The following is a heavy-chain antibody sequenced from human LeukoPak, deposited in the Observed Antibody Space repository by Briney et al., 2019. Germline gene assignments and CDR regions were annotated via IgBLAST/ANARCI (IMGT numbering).Heavy chain of an antibody. J-gene: IGHJ3*02. V-gene: IGHV1-69*01. CDR2: IIPIFGTA. CDR3: ARGRMVATDAFDI. Sequence: SVKVSCKASGGTFSSYAISWVRQASGQGLEWMGGIIPIFGTANYAQKFQGRVTITADESTSTAYMELSSLRSEDTAVYYCARGRMVATDAFDIWGQGTMVTVSS. D-gene: IGHD5-12*01. CDR1: GGTFSSYA.